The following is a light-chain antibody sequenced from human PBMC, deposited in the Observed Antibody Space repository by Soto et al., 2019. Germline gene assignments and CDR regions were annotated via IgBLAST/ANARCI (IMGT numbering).Light chain of an antibody. V-gene: IGKV3-20*01. CDR1: QSVSSSY. CDR3: QQYGSSPFT. J-gene: IGKJ5*01. CDR2: GAS. Sequence: EIVLTQSPGTLSLSPGERATLSCRASQSVSSSYLAWYQQKPGQAPRLLIYGASSRATGIQDRFSGSESGKDFTLTISRLEPEDFAVYYCQQYGSSPFTFGQGTRLEIK.